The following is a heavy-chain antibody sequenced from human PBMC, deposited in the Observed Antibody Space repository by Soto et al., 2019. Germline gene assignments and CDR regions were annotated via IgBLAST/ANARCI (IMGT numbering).Heavy chain of an antibody. J-gene: IGHJ4*02. CDR1: GGTFSSYA. D-gene: IGHD3-22*01. Sequence: QVQLVQSGAEVKKPGSSVKVSCKASGGTFSSYAISWVRQAPGQGLAWMGGIIPIFGTANYAQKFQGRVTITADESTSTAYMELSSLRSEDTAVYYCAKNNYYDSSGYYSYFDYWGQGTLVTVSS. CDR3: AKNNYYDSSGYYSYFDY. CDR2: IIPIFGTA. V-gene: IGHV1-69*01.